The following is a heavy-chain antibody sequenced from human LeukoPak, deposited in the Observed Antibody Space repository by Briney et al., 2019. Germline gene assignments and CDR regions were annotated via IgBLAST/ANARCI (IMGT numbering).Heavy chain of an antibody. CDR2: ISSSGSTI. V-gene: IGHV3-48*04. Sequence: GGSLRLSCAASGFTFINYGMNWVRQAPGKGLEWVSYISSSGSTIYYADSVKGRFTISRDNAKNSLYLQMNSLRAEDTAVYYCARGYCSGGSCYSGFDYWGQGTLVTVSS. D-gene: IGHD2-15*01. CDR3: ARGYCSGGSCYSGFDY. J-gene: IGHJ4*02. CDR1: GFTFINYG.